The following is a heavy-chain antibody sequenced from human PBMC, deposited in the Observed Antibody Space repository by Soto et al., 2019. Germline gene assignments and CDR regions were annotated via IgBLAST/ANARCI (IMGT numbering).Heavy chain of an antibody. Sequence: QVQLVQSGAEVKKPGSSVKVSCKASGGTFSSYAISWVRQAPGQGLEWMGGIIPIFGTANYAQKFQGRVTITAVESTTIAYMALSSLGSEDTAVYYCALSPYCSGCSCYPALTSPLGYWGQGTLVTVSS. CDR1: GGTFSSYA. V-gene: IGHV1-69*12. D-gene: IGHD2-15*01. J-gene: IGHJ4*02. CDR2: IIPIFGTA. CDR3: ALSPYCSGCSCYPALTSPLGY.